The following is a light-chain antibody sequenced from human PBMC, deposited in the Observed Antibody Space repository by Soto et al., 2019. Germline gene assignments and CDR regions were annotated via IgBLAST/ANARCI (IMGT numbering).Light chain of an antibody. V-gene: IGKV3-11*01. CDR3: KQRSIWPLT. Sequence: EIVLTQSPATLSLSPGERATLSCGASQSVSSYLAWYQQKPGQAPRLLIYDASNRATGIQARFSGSRSGTDFTLTTRSLEPEDFAVYYCKQRSIWPLTFGGGTKVDIK. J-gene: IGKJ4*01. CDR2: DAS. CDR1: QSVSSY.